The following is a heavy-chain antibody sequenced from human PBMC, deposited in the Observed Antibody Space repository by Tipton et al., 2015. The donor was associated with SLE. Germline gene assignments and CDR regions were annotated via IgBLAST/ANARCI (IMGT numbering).Heavy chain of an antibody. J-gene: IGHJ3*02. CDR1: GFTFSTYW. Sequence: SLRLSCTASGFTFSTYWMSWVRQAPGKGLEWVANIKEDGSEKYYVDSVKGRFTISRDNAKNSLYLQMSSLRADDTAVYYCARNFYDYDAFDIWGQGTMVTVSS. CDR3: ARNFYDYDAFDI. V-gene: IGHV3-7*03. CDR2: IKEDGSEK. D-gene: IGHD5/OR15-5a*01.